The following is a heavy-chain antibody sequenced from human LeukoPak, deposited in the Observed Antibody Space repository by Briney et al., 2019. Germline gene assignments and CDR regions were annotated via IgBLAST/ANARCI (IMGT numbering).Heavy chain of an antibody. D-gene: IGHD2-15*01. V-gene: IGHV3-48*02. Sequence: GGSLRLSCAASGFTFSSYSMNWVRQAPGKGLEWVSYISSSSSTIFYTESVKGRFTISRENAKSSLYLQINSLRDAETAVYYCARGWPYGMDVWGQGNTVTVSS. CDR3: ARGWPYGMDV. CDR1: GFTFSSYS. J-gene: IGHJ6*02. CDR2: ISSSSSTI.